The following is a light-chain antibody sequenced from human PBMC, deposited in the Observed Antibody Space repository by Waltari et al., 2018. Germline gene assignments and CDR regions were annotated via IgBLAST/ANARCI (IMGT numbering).Light chain of an antibody. V-gene: IGLV10-54*01. CDR3: TSWDSSLSAWL. CDR2: SNN. CDR1: SNNVGNEG. Sequence: QAGLTQPPSVSKGLRQTATPTCTGNSNNVGNEGAAWLQQHQGTPPKLLSYSNNNRPPGISERLSASRSGNTATLTITGLQPEDEADYYCTSWDSSLSAWLFGGGTKLTVL. J-gene: IGLJ3*02.